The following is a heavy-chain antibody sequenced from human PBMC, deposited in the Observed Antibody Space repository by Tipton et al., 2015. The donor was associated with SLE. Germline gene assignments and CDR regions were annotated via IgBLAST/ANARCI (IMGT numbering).Heavy chain of an antibody. CDR3: ARGGVDTAMVDY. D-gene: IGHD5-18*01. J-gene: IGHJ4*02. CDR2: INHSGST. Sequence: TLSLTCAVYGGSFSDYYWSWIRQPPGKGLEWIGEINHSGSTNCNPSLKSRVTISVDTSKNQFSLKLSSVTAADTAVYYCARGGVDTAMVDYWGQGTLVTVSS. CDR1: GGSFSDYY. V-gene: IGHV4-34*01.